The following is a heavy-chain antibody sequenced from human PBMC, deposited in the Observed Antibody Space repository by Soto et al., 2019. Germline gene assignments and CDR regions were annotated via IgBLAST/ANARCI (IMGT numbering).Heavy chain of an antibody. Sequence: QVQLVQSGAEVKKPGSSVKVSCKASGGTFSSYTISWVRQAPGQGLEWKGRIIPILGIANYAQKFQGRVTITADKSTSTAYMELSSLRSEDTAVYYCARAYSSDFPFDYWGQGTLVTVSS. CDR2: IIPILGIA. CDR3: ARAYSSDFPFDY. D-gene: IGHD6-19*01. CDR1: GGTFSSYT. J-gene: IGHJ4*02. V-gene: IGHV1-69*02.